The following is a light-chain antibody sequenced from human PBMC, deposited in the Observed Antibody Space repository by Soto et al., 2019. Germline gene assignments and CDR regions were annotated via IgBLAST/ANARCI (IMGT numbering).Light chain of an antibody. CDR2: WAS. CDR1: QSVSSNY. CDR3: QQYYSTPWT. V-gene: IGKV4-1*01. J-gene: IGKJ1*01. Sequence: EIVLTQSPGTLSLSPGERATLSCRASQSVSSNYLAWYQQKPGQPPKLLIYWASTRESGVPDRFSGSGSGTDFTLTISSLQAEDVAVYYCQQYYSTPWTFGQGTKVEIK.